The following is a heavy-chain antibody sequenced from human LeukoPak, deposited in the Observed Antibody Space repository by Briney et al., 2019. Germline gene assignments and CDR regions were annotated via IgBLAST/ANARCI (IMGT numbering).Heavy chain of an antibody. V-gene: IGHV4-31*11. D-gene: IGHD5-24*01. CDR3: ARDVEMGTIGHYFDS. CDR2: IYHSGST. Sequence: SETLSLTCVVSGASISSGTYYWSWIRQHPGKGLEWIGYIYHSGSTFYNPSLKSRVTISADTSENQFSLNLRSVTAADTAIYYCARDVEMGTIGHYFDSWGQGTLVTVSS. CDR1: GASISSGTYY. J-gene: IGHJ4*02.